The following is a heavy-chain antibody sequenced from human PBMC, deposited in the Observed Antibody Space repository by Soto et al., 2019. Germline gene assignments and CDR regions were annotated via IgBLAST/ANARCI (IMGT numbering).Heavy chain of an antibody. D-gene: IGHD3-3*01. CDR3: ARTVRFLELSPALGDYVMDV. V-gene: IGHV2-70*01. CDR2: IDWDDDK. J-gene: IGHJ6*02. Sequence: SGPTLVNPTQTLTLTCTFSGFSLSTSGMCVSWIRQPPGKALEWLALIDWDDDKYYSTSLKTRLTISKDTSKNQVVLTMTNMDPVDTATYYCARTVRFLELSPALGDYVMDVWGQGTTVTVSS. CDR1: GFSLSTSGMC.